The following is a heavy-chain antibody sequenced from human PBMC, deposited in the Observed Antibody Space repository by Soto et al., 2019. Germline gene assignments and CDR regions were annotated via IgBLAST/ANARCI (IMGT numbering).Heavy chain of an antibody. CDR2: ISVYNGNT. CDR3: ARVAYYDVLTGYRYNDAFDI. D-gene: IGHD3-9*01. V-gene: IGHV1-18*01. CDR1: GYTFTSYG. Sequence: QVQLVQSGAEVKKPGASVRVSCKASGYTFTSYGISWVRQAPGQGLEWMGWISVYNGNTNYAQKLQGRVTMTTDTSKRTAYMELRSLRSDDTAVYYCARVAYYDVLTGYRYNDAFDIWGQGTMVTVSS. J-gene: IGHJ3*02.